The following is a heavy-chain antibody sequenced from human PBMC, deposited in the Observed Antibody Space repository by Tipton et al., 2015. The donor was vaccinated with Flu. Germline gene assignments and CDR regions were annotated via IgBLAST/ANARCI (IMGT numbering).Heavy chain of an antibody. J-gene: IGHJ4*02. Sequence: SLRLSCAASGFTLNMYSMNWVRQAPGKGLEWVSSISSATTSRSYTYYADSVKGRFTISRDDAKNSLFLQMNSLRAEDTAVYYCARDISLVRGVKGAGSEVYWGQGTLVTVSS. V-gene: IGHV3-21*01. CDR1: GFTLNMYS. CDR3: ARDISLVRGVKGAGSEVY. CDR2: ISSATTSRSYT. D-gene: IGHD3-10*01.